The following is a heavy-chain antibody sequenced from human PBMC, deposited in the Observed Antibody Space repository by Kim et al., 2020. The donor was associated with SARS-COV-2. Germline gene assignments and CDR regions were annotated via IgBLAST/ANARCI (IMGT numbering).Heavy chain of an antibody. CDR2: IIPIFGTA. J-gene: IGHJ4*02. CDR3: ARDDYDSSGYNPGGWHWLSYDY. V-gene: IGHV1-69*13. D-gene: IGHD3-22*01. Sequence: SVKVSCKASGGTFSSYAISWVRQAPGQGLEWMGGIIPIFGTANYAQKFQGRVTITADESTSTAYMELSSLRSEDTAVYYCARDDYDSSGYNPGGWHWLSYDYWGQGTLVTVSS. CDR1: GGTFSSYA.